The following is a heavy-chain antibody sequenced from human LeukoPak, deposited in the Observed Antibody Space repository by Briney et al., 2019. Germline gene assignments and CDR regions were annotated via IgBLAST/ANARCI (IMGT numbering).Heavy chain of an antibody. D-gene: IGHD5-18*01. Sequence: GGSLRLSCAASGFTFSSYAMHWVRQALGKGLEWVAVISYDGSNKYYADSVKGRFTISRDNSKNTLYLQMNSLRAEDTAVYYCARDHLKADTAMVRFAFDYWGQGTLVTVSS. J-gene: IGHJ4*02. CDR1: GFTFSSYA. CDR3: ARDHLKADTAMVRFAFDY. CDR2: ISYDGSNK. V-gene: IGHV3-30*04.